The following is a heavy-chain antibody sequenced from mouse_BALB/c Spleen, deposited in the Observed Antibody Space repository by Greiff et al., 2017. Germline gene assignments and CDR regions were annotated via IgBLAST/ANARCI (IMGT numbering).Heavy chain of an antibody. Sequence: EVQLHQSGAELVKPGASVKLSCTASGFHIKDTYMPWVKQRPEQGLEWIGRIDPANGNTKYDPKFQGKATITADTSSNPAYLQLSSLTSEDTAVYYGAREDGYEYGAYWGQGTLVTVSA. CDR1: GFHIKDTY. V-gene: IGHV14-3*02. CDR3: AREDGYEYGAY. D-gene: IGHD2-4*01. CDR2: IDPANGNT. J-gene: IGHJ3*01.